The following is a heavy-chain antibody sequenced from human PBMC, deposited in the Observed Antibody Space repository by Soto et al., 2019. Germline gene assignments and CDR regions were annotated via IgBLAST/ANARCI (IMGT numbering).Heavy chain of an antibody. J-gene: IGHJ4*02. V-gene: IGHV3-23*01. CDR2: ISGSGGST. Sequence: GGSLRLSCAASGFTFSSYAMSWVRQAPGKGLEWVSAISGSGGSTYYADSVKGRFTISRDNSKNTLYLQMNSLRAEDTAVYYCAEGHQSNTIVVVPDGDYFDYWGQGTLVTVSS. CDR3: AEGHQSNTIVVVPDGDYFDY. CDR1: GFTFSSYA. D-gene: IGHD2-2*01.